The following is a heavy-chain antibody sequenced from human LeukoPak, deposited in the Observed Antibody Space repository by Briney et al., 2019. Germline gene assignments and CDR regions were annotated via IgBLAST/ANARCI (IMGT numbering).Heavy chain of an antibody. Sequence: ASVKVSCKASGYTFINYAMHWVRQAPGQRLEWMGWINAGNGNTKFSQKFQGRVTITRDTSASTAYMQLSSLRSEDTAVYYCARGRGYSDGSSDIWGQGTMVTVSS. CDR1: GYTFINYA. CDR2: INAGNGNT. D-gene: IGHD5-18*01. V-gene: IGHV1-3*01. J-gene: IGHJ3*02. CDR3: ARGRGYSDGSSDI.